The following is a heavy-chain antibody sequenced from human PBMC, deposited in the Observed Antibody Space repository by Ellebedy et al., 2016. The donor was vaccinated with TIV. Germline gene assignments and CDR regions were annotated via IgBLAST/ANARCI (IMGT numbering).Heavy chain of an antibody. Sequence: MPSETLSLTCTVSGGSISTYYWSWIRQPPGKGLEWIGYIYYSGSTKYNPSLKTRVTISVDTSQNQISLRLSSLTAADTAVYYCAREGLATGTMYYFDYWGQGTLVTVSS. CDR1: GGSISTYY. CDR2: IYYSGST. D-gene: IGHD5-12*01. J-gene: IGHJ4*02. CDR3: AREGLATGTMYYFDY. V-gene: IGHV4-59*12.